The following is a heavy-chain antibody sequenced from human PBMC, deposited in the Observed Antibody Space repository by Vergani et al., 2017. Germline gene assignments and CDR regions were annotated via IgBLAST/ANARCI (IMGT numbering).Heavy chain of an antibody. J-gene: IGHJ4*02. Sequence: QVQLVQSGAEVKKPGASVKVSCKASGYTFTGYYMHWVRQAPGQGLEWMGWINPNSGGTNYAQKFQGRVTMTRDTSISTAYMELSRLRSDDTAVYYCARDLKKWDLLYGGDYWGQGTLVTVSS. CDR1: GYTFTGYY. D-gene: IGHD1-26*01. CDR2: INPNSGGT. V-gene: IGHV1-2*02. CDR3: ARDLKKWDLLYGGDY.